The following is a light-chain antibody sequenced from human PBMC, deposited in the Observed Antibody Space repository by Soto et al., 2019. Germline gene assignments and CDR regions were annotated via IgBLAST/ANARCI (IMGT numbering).Light chain of an antibody. V-gene: IGKV3-20*01. J-gene: IGKJ1*01. CDR1: QSVSSSY. CDR2: GAS. Sequence: EIVLTQSPGTLSLSPGERATLSCRASQSVSSSYLAWYQQKPGQAPRLLIYGASSRATGIPDRFSGSGSGTDFTLTISRLEPEHFAVYYCQQYGSSPPTFGQGPRWKSN. CDR3: QQYGSSPPT.